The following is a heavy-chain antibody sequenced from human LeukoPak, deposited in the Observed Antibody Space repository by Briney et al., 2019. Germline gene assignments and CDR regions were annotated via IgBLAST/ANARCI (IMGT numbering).Heavy chain of an antibody. CDR3: ARIVRGNYYDSSGYQKYYYYYMDV. J-gene: IGHJ6*03. CDR1: GGSISSGGYY. D-gene: IGHD3-22*01. CDR2: IYYSGST. V-gene: IGHV4-31*03. Sequence: SETLSLTCTVPGGSISSGGYYWSWIRQHPGKGLEWIGYIYYSGSTYYNPSLKSRVTISVDTSKNQFSLKLSSVTAADTAVYYCARIVRGNYYDSSGYQKYYYYYMDVWGKGTTVTVSS.